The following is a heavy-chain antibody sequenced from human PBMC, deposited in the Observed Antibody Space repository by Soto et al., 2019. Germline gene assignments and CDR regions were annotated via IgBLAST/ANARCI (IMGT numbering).Heavy chain of an antibody. CDR2: IIPIFGTT. Sequence: SVKVSCKASGGTFSSFAISWVRQAPGQGLEWMGRIIPIFGTTNYAQTFQGRVTITALESTSTAYMELSSLRSEDTAVYYCARHYSAYSSSDWFDPWGQGTLVTVSS. D-gene: IGHD6-6*01. CDR1: GGTFSSFA. J-gene: IGHJ5*02. V-gene: IGHV1-69*13. CDR3: ARHYSAYSSSDWFDP.